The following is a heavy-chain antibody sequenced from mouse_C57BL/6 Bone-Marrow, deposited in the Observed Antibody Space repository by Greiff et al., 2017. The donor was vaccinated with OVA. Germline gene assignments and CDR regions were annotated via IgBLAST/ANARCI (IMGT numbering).Heavy chain of an antibody. J-gene: IGHJ4*01. V-gene: IGHV1-59*01. CDR3: ASDGYFLGYAMDY. D-gene: IGHD2-3*01. Sequence: QVQLQQPGAELVRPGTSVKLSCKASGYTFTSYWMHWVKQRPGQGLEWIGVIDPSDSYTNYNQKFKGKATLTVDTSSSTAYMQLSSLTSEDSAVYYCASDGYFLGYAMDYWGQGTSVTVSS. CDR1: GYTFTSYW. CDR2: IDPSDSYT.